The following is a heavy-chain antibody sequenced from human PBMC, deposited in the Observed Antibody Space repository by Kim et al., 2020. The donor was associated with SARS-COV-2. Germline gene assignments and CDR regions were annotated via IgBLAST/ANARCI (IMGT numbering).Heavy chain of an antibody. CDR2: IYYSGST. D-gene: IGHD5-12*01. V-gene: IGHV4-39*01. CDR3: ARHSSLWLQSSYYFDY. CDR1: GGSISSSSYY. Sequence: SETLCLTCTVSGGSISSSSYYWGWIRQPPGKGLEWIGSIYYSGSTYYNPSLKSRVTISVDTSKNQFSLKLSSVTAADTAVYYCARHSSLWLQSSYYFDYWGQGTLVTVSS. J-gene: IGHJ4*02.